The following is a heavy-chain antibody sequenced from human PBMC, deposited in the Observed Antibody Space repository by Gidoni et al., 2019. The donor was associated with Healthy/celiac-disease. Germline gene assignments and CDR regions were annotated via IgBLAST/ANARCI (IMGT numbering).Heavy chain of an antibody. CDR3: TSDPFIYYYYGMDV. Sequence: EVQLVESGGGLVKPGGSLRLSCAASGFTFSNAWMNWVRQAPGKGLEWVGRIKSKTDGGTTDYAAPVKGRFTISRDDSKNTLYLQMNSLKPEDTAVYYCTSDPFIYYYYGMDVWGQGTTVTVSS. CDR1: GFTFSNAW. CDR2: IKSKTDGGTT. V-gene: IGHV3-15*07. D-gene: IGHD2-21*01. J-gene: IGHJ6*02.